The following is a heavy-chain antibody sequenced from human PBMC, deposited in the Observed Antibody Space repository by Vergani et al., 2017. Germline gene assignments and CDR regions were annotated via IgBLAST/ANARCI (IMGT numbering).Heavy chain of an antibody. D-gene: IGHD3-9*01. CDR1: GYTFTSYD. J-gene: IGHJ4*02. CDR3: AREPATYYDILTGYQGAYYFDY. Sequence: QVQLVQSGAEVKKPGASVKVSCKASGYTFTSYDINWVRQATGQGLEWMGWMNPNSGNTGYAQKFQGRVTMTRNTSISTAYMELSSLRSEDTAVYYCAREPATYYDILTGYQGAYYFDYWGQGTLVTVSS. CDR2: MNPNSGNT. V-gene: IGHV1-8*01.